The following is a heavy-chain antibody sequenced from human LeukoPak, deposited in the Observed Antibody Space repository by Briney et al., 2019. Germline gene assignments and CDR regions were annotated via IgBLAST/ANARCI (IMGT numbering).Heavy chain of an antibody. J-gene: IGHJ4*02. D-gene: IGHD6-25*01. V-gene: IGHV5-51*01. CDR3: ARPGRPRGHFDY. CDR1: GYSFTTYW. Sequence: GESLKISCKGPGYSFTTYWIGWVRQLPGKGLGGMGIIYPGDSDTRYSPSFQGQVTISADKSISTAYLQWSSLKASDTAMYYCARPGRPRGHFDYWGQGTLVTVAS. CDR2: IYPGDSDT.